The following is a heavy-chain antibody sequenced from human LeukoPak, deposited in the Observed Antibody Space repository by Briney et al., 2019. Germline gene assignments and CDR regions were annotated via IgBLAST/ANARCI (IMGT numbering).Heavy chain of an antibody. CDR1: GGSISSSSYY. J-gene: IGHJ6*03. Sequence: PSETLSLTCTVSGGSISSSSYYWGWIRQPPGKGLEWIGSIYYSGSTYYNPSLKSRVTISVDTSKNQFSLKLCSVTAADTAVYYCARVNCGGDCYIPGDYCYYMDVWGKGTTVTVSS. D-gene: IGHD2-21*01. CDR3: ARVNCGGDCYIPGDYCYYMDV. V-gene: IGHV4-39*01. CDR2: IYYSGST.